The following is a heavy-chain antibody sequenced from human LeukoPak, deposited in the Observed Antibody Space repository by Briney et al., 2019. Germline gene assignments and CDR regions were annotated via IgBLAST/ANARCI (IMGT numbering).Heavy chain of an antibody. CDR3: ARDPSGSYDLVFDY. Sequence: GASVKVSCKASGYTSTSYYMHWVRQAPGQGLEWMGWINPNSGGTNYAQKFQGRVTMTRDTSISTAYMELSRLRSDDTAVYYCARDPSGSYDLVFDYWGQGTLVTVSS. CDR1: GYTSTSYY. V-gene: IGHV1-2*02. CDR2: INPNSGGT. J-gene: IGHJ4*02. D-gene: IGHD1-26*01.